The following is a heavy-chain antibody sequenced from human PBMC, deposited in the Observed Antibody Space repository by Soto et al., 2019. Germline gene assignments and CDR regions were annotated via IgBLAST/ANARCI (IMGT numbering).Heavy chain of an antibody. CDR1: GYTFTSYG. CDR2: ISAYNGNT. D-gene: IGHD3-3*01. J-gene: IGHJ6*02. CDR3: ARDWDSTIFNYGMDV. Sequence: QVQLVQSGAEVKKPGASVKVSCKASGYTFTSYGISWVRQAPGQGLERMGWISAYNGNTNYAQKLQGRVTMTTDTSKSTDYMELRSLRSDDTAVYYCARDWDSTIFNYGMDVWGQGTTVTVSS. V-gene: IGHV1-18*01.